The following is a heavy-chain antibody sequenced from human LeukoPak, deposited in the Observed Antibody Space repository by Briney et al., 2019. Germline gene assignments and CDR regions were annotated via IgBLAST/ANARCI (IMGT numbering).Heavy chain of an antibody. V-gene: IGHV4-61*02. J-gene: IGHJ4*02. Sequence: PSETLSLTCTVSGGSISSGSYYWSWIRQPAGKGLKWIGRIYTSGSTNYNPSLKSRVTISLDTSKNQFSLKLSSVTAADTAVYYCARDAPTAYCSGGTCYFDYWGQGTLVTVSS. CDR3: ARDAPTAYCSGGTCYFDY. CDR2: IYTSGST. D-gene: IGHD2-15*01. CDR1: GGSISSGSYY.